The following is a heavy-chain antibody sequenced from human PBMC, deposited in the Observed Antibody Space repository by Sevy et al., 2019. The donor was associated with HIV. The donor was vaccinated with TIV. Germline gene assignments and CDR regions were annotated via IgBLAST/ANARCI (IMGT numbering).Heavy chain of an antibody. V-gene: IGHV4-59*08. D-gene: IGHD1-26*01. CDR2: IYYNGNT. J-gene: IGHJ4*02. CDR1: GGSITSDY. CDR3: EGENAWGKGYS. Sequence: SETLSLTCTVSGGSITSDYWGWIRQPPGKGLEWIANIYYNGNTNYNPSLKSRITISLDTSKNQFSLRLSSVAAADTAIYYCEGENAWGKGYSWGQGALVTVSS.